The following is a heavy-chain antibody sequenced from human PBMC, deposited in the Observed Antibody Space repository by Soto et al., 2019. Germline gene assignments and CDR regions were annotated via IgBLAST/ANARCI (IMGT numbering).Heavy chain of an antibody. Sequence: SETLSLTCAVSGGSISSGGYSWSWIRQPPGKGLEWIGYMYHSGSTYYNPSLKSRVTISIDRSKNQFSLKLSSVTAADPAVYYCARVPDYGAQEILVTVSS. CDR1: GGSISSGGYS. J-gene: IGHJ4*02. CDR3: ARVPDY. D-gene: IGHD2-2*01. CDR2: MYHSGST. V-gene: IGHV4-30-2*01.